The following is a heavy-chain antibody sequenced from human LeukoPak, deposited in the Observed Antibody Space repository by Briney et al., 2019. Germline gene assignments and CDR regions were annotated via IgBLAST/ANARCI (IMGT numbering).Heavy chain of an antibody. V-gene: IGHV3-74*01. CDR3: AGGTGFIIKD. Sequence: GGSLRLSCAASGLAFSAYKMHWVRQAPRKGLVWVSRISTDGYTTDYADFVQGRFTISRDNAKNSLYLQMNNLRVEDTAMYYCAGGTGFIIKDWGQGTLVTVSS. D-gene: IGHD3-9*01. CDR1: GLAFSAYK. J-gene: IGHJ4*02. CDR2: ISTDGYTT.